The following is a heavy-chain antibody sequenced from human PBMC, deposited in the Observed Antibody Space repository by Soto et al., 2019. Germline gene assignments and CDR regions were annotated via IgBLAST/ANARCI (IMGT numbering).Heavy chain of an antibody. V-gene: IGHV1-3*01. CDR1: GYTFTSYA. J-gene: IGHJ4*02. CDR2: INAGNGNT. CDR3: ANVGGNSGIGY. D-gene: IGHD2-21*02. Sequence: QVQLVQSGAEVKKPGASVKVSCKASGYTFTSYAMHWVRQAPGQRLEWMGWINAGNGNTKYSQKFQGRVTITRDTSARTAYMELSSLSSEDTAVYYSANVGGNSGIGYWGPGTLVTVSS.